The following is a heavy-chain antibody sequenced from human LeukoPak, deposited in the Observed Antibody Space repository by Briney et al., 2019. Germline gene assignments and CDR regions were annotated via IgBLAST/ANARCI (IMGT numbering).Heavy chain of an antibody. D-gene: IGHD1-26*01. CDR3: AKDSVVGDTTNYYYYMDV. CDR2: IRYDGSNK. V-gene: IGHV3-30*02. CDR1: GFTFSSLG. J-gene: IGHJ6*03. Sequence: GGSLRLSCAASGFTFSSLGMHWVRQAPGKGLEGVAFIRYDGSNKYYADSVKGRFTISRDNSKNTLYLQMNSLRAEDTAVYYCAKDSVVGDTTNYYYYMDVWGKGTTVTVSS.